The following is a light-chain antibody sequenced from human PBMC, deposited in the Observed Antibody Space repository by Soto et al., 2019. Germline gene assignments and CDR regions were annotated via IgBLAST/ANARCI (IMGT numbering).Light chain of an antibody. J-gene: IGKJ2*01. V-gene: IGKV3-20*01. CDR1: QSVSSNY. Sequence: EIVLTQSPGTLSLSPGERATLSCRASQSVSSNYLAWYQQKPGQAPRLLIYGASSRATGVPDRFSGSGSGTDFTLTISRLESEDFAVYSCQQYGSSPPTFGQGTKLEI. CDR3: QQYGSSPPT. CDR2: GAS.